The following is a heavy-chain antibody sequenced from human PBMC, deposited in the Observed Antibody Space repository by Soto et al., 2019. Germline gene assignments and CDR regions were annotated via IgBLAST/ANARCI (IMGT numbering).Heavy chain of an antibody. D-gene: IGHD2-2*01. J-gene: IGHJ5*02. CDR1: GFSLSTSGVG. V-gene: IGHV2-5*02. Sequence: QITLKESGPTLVKPTQTLTLTCTFSGFSLSTSGVGVGWIRQPPGKALEWLALIYWDDDKRYSPSLKSRLTITKDTSKNQVVLTMTNMDPVDTATYYCARLVVVPSQNWFDPWGQGTLVTVSS. CDR2: IYWDDDK. CDR3: ARLVVVPSQNWFDP.